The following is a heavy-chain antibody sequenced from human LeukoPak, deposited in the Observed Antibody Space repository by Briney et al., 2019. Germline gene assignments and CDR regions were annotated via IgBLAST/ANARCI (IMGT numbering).Heavy chain of an antibody. CDR1: GGSIGSYY. J-gene: IGHJ3*02. V-gene: IGHV4-59*01. CDR2: IYYSGST. D-gene: IGHD1-14*01. Sequence: SETLSLTCTVSGGSIGSYYWSRIRQPPGKGLEWIGYIYYSGSTNYNPSLKSRVTISVDTSKNQFSLKLSSVTAADTAVYYCARAEEYAFDIWGQGTMVTVSS. CDR3: ARAEEYAFDI.